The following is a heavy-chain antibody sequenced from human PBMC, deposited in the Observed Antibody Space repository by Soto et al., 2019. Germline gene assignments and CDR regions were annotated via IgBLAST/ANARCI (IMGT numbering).Heavy chain of an antibody. CDR3: ARGDGDTAMVTGFDY. V-gene: IGHV1-18*01. CDR2: ISAYNGNT. CDR1: GYTFPSYG. Sequence: QVQLVPSGAEVKKPGASVKVSCKASGYTFPSYGISWVRQSPGQGLEWMGWISAYNGNTNYSQKLQGRVTMTTDTSTSTADMELRSLRYDDRAVYYCARGDGDTAMVTGFDYWGQGTLVTVSS. J-gene: IGHJ4*02. D-gene: IGHD5-18*01.